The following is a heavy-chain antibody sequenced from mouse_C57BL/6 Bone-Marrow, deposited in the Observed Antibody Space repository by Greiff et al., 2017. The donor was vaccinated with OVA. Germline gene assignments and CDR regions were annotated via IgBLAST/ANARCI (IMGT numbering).Heavy chain of an antibody. CDR3: ARDPLTSWFAY. CDR1: GYSITSGYY. CDR2: ISYDGSN. Sequence: DVQLQESGPGLVKPSQSLSLTCSVTGYSITSGYYWNWIRQFPGNKLEWMGYISYDGSNNYNPSLKNRISITRDTSKNQFFLKLNSVTTEDTATYYCARDPLTSWFAYWGQGTLVTVSA. V-gene: IGHV3-6*01. D-gene: IGHD4-1*01. J-gene: IGHJ3*01.